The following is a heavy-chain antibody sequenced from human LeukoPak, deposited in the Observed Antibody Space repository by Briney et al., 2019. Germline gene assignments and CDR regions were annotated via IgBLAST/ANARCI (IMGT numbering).Heavy chain of an antibody. J-gene: IGHJ3*01. CDR2: ISSSGTSI. CDR3: ARGGNYGYLWNAFDL. D-gene: IGHD5-18*01. V-gene: IGHV3-48*03. CDR1: GFTFNTYE. Sequence: GGSLRLSCAASGFTFNTYEMNWVRQAPGKGLEWVAYISSSGTSIHYADSVEGRFTVSRDNAKNSVYLQMNSLSAEDTTVYYCARGGNYGYLWNAFDLWGQGTMVTVSS.